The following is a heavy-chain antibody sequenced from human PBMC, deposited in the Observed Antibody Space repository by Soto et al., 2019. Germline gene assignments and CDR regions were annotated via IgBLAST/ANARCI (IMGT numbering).Heavy chain of an antibody. J-gene: IGHJ6*02. Sequence: GASVKVSCKASGYTFTSYYMHWVRQAPGQGLEWMGIINPSGGSTSYAQKFQGRVTMTRDTSTSTVYMELSSLRSEDTAVYYCARDGAHLYYYYYGMDVWGQGTTVTV. CDR1: GYTFTSYY. CDR2: INPSGGST. CDR3: ARDGAHLYYYYYGMDV. V-gene: IGHV1-46*01. D-gene: IGHD2-15*01.